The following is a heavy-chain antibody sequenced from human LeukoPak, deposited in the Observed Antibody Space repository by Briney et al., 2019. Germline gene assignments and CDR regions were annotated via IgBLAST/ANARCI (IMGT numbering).Heavy chain of an antibody. Sequence: GVTLRLLCAACGFPYRSYDMLWARQAPGRGLEWVAFKRYDGCKNLCADFLKGSLTISRDNPEHTLYLQDNSLSSEDVAVYYCAKDPQALGGGGLDIWGQGTMVSVSS. D-gene: IGHD4-23*01. CDR2: KRYDGCKN. CDR1: GFPYRSYD. J-gene: IGHJ3*02. V-gene: IGHV3-30*02. CDR3: AKDPQALGGGGLDI.